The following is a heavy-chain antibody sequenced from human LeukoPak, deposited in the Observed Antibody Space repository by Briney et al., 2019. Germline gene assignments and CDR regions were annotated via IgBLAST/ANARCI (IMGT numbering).Heavy chain of an antibody. J-gene: IGHJ4*02. V-gene: IGHV4-34*01. CDR3: ASSREGGRRGLPFY. CDR2: INHSGST. Sequence: ASETLPLTCAVYGGSFSGYYWRWIRQPPGKGPEWIGGINHSGSTNYNPSLKSRVTISVDTSKNQFSLKLSSVCAAGTAVYYCASSREGGRRGLPFYWGQGTLVTVSS. D-gene: IGHD3-10*01. CDR1: GGSFSGYY.